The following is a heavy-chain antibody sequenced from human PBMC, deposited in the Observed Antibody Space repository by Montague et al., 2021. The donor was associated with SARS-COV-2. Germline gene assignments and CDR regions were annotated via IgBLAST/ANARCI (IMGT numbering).Heavy chain of an antibody. CDR3: AREGSGRGYYYYGMDV. CDR2: IYYSGST. V-gene: IGHV4-59*01. J-gene: IGHJ6*02. CDR1: GGSIGSYY. D-gene: IGHD3-10*01. Sequence: SETLSLTCTVSGGSIGSYYWSWIRQPPGKGLEWIGYIYYSGSTNYNPSLKSRVTISVDTSGNQFSLKLSSVTAADTAVYYCAREGSGRGYYYYGMDVWGQGTTVTVSS.